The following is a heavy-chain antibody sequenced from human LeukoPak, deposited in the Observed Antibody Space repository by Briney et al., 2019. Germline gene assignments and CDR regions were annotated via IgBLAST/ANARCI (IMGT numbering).Heavy chain of an antibody. J-gene: IGHJ4*02. CDR2: IYHGGNT. D-gene: IGHD2-2*01. CDR1: GGSISSGGYH. V-gene: IGHV4-30-2*01. Sequence: PSETLSLTCTVSGGSISSGGYHWGWIRQPPGKGLEWIGYIYHGGNTYYNPSLKSRVTLSLDRSKNQFSLRLTSVTAADAAVYYCASYCSTTSCPFDYWGQGTLVTVSS. CDR3: ASYCSTTSCPFDY.